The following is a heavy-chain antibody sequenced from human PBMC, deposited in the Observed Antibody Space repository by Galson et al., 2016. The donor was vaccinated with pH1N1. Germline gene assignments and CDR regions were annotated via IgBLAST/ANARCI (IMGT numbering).Heavy chain of an antibody. CDR2: ISTSKGNT. CDR1: GYTFTTFG. D-gene: IGHD1-1*01. V-gene: IGHV1-18*01. Sequence: SVKVSCKASGYTFTTFGISWERQAPGKGLEWLGWISTSKGNTKNAQRLLDRVTMTRDTSTSTVFMELTSLRSDDTAIYYCARDQNWNLDYWGQGTLVTVSS. CDR3: ARDQNWNLDY. J-gene: IGHJ4*02.